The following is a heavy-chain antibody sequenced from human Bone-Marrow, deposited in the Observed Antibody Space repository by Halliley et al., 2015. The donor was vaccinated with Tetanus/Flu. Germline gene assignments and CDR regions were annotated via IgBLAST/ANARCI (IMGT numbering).Heavy chain of an antibody. J-gene: IGHJ4*02. CDR3: ARWTLDCSGGSCYLDYFDL. D-gene: IGHD2-15*01. Sequence: NHSGTTNYNPSLKRRVPMSVDTSKNQFSLRLSSVTAADTAVYYCARWTLDCSGGSCYLDYFDLWGQGTLVTVSS. CDR2: NHSGTT. V-gene: IGHV4-34*01.